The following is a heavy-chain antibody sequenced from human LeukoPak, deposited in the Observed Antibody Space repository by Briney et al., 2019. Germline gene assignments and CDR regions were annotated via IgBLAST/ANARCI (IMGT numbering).Heavy chain of an antibody. CDR2: ISGSGGST. J-gene: IGHJ4*02. V-gene: IGHV3-23*01. D-gene: IGHD3-10*01. CDR1: GLTFKNYA. Sequence: QPGGSLRLSCAASGLTFKNYAMTWVRQAPGKGLEWVSSISGSGGSTYYADSVKGRFTFSRDNSKNTLYLQMNDLRAEDTAVYYCAKGPLWFGELSWLIDYFDYWGQGTLVTVSS. CDR3: AKGPLWFGELSWLIDYFDY.